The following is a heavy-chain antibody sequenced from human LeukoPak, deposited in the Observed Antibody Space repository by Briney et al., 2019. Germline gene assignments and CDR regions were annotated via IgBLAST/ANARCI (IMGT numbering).Heavy chain of an antibody. J-gene: IGHJ6*02. D-gene: IGHD6-6*01. CDR1: GGSFSGYF. V-gene: IGHV4-34*01. CDR3: ARRARKHGGMDV. Sequence: SETLSLTCAVYGGSFSGYFWSWIRQPPGKGLEWIGEINHSGSTNYNPSLKSRVTISVDTSKNQFSLKLSSVTAADTAVYYCARRARKHGGMDVWGQGTTVTVSS. CDR2: INHSGST.